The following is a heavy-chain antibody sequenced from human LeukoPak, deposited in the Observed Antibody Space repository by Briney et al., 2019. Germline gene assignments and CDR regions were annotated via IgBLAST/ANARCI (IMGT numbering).Heavy chain of an antibody. J-gene: IGHJ4*02. Sequence: SGPTLVNPTQTLTLTCTFSGFSLSTSGMRVSWIRQPPGKALEWLARIDWDDDKFYSTSLKTRLTISKDTSKNQVVLPMTNMDPVDTAKYYCARSRIAVAGWDYWGQGTLVTVSS. CDR2: IDWDDDK. D-gene: IGHD6-19*01. CDR1: GFSLSTSGMR. V-gene: IGHV2-70*04. CDR3: ARSRIAVAGWDY.